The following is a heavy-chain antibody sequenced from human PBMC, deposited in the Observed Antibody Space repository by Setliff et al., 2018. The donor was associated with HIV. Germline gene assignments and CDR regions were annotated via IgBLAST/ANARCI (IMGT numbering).Heavy chain of an antibody. CDR3: ARGCVADRCYRVPFDS. CDR1: GGFIKNSNYY. J-gene: IGHJ4*02. CDR2: IHYSGST. Sequence: SETLSLTCTVYGGFIKNSNYYWGWIRQPPGKGLEWIGNIHYSGSTYYNPSLKSRVTISVDTSKNQFSLKLSSVTAADRAVYYCARGCVADRCYRVPFDSWGQGTLVTVSS. D-gene: IGHD3-22*01. V-gene: IGHV4-39*01.